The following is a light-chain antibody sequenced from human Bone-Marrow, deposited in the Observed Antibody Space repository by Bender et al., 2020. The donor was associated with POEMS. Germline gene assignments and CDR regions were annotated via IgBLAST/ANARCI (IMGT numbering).Light chain of an antibody. CDR2: EVH. V-gene: IGLV2-14*02. Sequence: SALTQSASVSGSPGQSITISCTGTSSDVGSYNLVSWYQHHPGKVPKLLIYEVHKRPSGVPDRFSGSTSGTSASLAISGLQSEDEADYNCAAWDDSLRGLFGGGTKLTVL. J-gene: IGLJ2*01. CDR1: SSDVGSYNL. CDR3: AAWDDSLRGL.